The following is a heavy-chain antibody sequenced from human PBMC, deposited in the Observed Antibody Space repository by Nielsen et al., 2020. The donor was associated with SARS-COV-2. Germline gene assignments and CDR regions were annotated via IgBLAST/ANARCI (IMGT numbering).Heavy chain of an antibody. J-gene: IGHJ6*02. CDR1: GFTFSSYW. CDR3: ARDRSGDYGMDV. CDR2: IDSGGTST. Sequence: GESLKISCAASGFTFSSYWMQWVRQAPGKGLVWVSRIDSGGTSTSNADSVKGRFTISRDNAKNTLYLQMNSLRAEDTAVYYCARDRSGDYGMDVWGQGTTVTVSS. D-gene: IGHD1-14*01. V-gene: IGHV3-74*01.